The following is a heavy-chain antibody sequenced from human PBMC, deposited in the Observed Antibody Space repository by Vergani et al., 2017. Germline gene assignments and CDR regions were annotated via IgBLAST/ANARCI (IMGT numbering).Heavy chain of an antibody. V-gene: IGHV1-18*01. D-gene: IGHD3-22*01. Sequence: QVQLVQSGAEVKKPGASVKVSCKASGYTFTSYGISWVRQATGQALEWMGWISAYNGNTNYAQKLQGRGTMTTDTSTSTAYMELRSLRSDDTAVYYCARDGANFDYYDSSSGDYWGQGTLVTVSS. J-gene: IGHJ4*02. CDR3: ARDGANFDYYDSSSGDY. CDR2: ISAYNGNT. CDR1: GYTFTSYG.